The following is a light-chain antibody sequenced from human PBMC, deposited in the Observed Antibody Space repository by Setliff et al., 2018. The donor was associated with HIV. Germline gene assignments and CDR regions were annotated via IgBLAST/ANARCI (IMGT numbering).Light chain of an antibody. CDR3: SSYAITNTLP. CDR2: EVR. V-gene: IGLV2-14*01. J-gene: IGLJ1*01. CDR1: SSDVGGYSH. Sequence: QSALTQPASVSGSPGQSITISCTGTSSDVGGYSHVSWYQQHPGKAPKLIIYEVRNRPSGVSNRFSVSKSGNTASLTISGLRAEDEADYYCSSYAITNTLPFGTGTKVTVL.